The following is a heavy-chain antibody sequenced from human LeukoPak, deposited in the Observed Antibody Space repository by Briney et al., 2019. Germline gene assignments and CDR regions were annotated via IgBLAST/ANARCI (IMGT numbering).Heavy chain of an antibody. V-gene: IGHV3-74*01. CDR2: TNADESTT. J-gene: IGHJ6*02. Sequence: PGGSLRLSCAASGFTFSRHWMHWVRQAPGKGLVWVSRTNADESTTGYADSVKGRFTISRDYAKNTLYLQMSSLRAEDTAVYYCARGSSATGDYTMDVWGQGTTVTVSS. D-gene: IGHD6-6*01. CDR3: ARGSSATGDYTMDV. CDR1: GFTFSRHW.